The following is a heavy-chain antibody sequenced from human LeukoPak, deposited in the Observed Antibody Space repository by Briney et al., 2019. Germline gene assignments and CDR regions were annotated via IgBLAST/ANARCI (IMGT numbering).Heavy chain of an antibody. V-gene: IGHV1-69*06. CDR2: IIPMFGTA. CDR1: GGTFISSYA. Sequence: RASVKVSCKASGGTFISSYAMSWVRQAPGQGLEWVGQIIPMFGTANYPKKFQGRVTISADTSTSTVYMELSSLTSEDTAVYFCASLRDGYTFQDYWGQGTLVTVSS. J-gene: IGHJ4*02. D-gene: IGHD5-24*01. CDR3: ASLRDGYTFQDY.